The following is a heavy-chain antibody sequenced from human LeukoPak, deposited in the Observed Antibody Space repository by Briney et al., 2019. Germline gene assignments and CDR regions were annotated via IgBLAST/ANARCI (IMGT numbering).Heavy chain of an antibody. CDR3: ARDRNTIFGVVMGDY. Sequence: ASVKVSCKASGYTFTSYYMHWVRQAPGQGLEWMGIINPSGGSTSYAQKFQGRVTMTRDTSTSTVYMELSSLRSEDTAVYYCARDRNTIFGVVMGDYWGQGTLVIVSS. J-gene: IGHJ4*02. CDR2: INPSGGST. D-gene: IGHD3-3*01. CDR1: GYTFTSYY. V-gene: IGHV1-46*01.